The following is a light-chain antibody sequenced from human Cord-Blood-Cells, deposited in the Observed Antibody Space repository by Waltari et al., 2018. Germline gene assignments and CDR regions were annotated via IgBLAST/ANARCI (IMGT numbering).Light chain of an antibody. Sequence: QSALTQPASVSGSPGQSITISCTGTSSDVGGYNYVSWYQQHPGKAPKLMIYEVSNRPAGVSNRFSGSKSGNTASLTSSGLQAEDGADDCCSSYTSSSTYVFGTGTKVTVL. CDR3: SSYTSSSTYV. CDR2: EVS. V-gene: IGLV2-14*01. J-gene: IGLJ1*01. CDR1: SSDVGGYNY.